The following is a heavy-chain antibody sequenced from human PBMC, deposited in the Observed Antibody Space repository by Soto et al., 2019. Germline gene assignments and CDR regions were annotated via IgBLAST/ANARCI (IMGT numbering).Heavy chain of an antibody. V-gene: IGHV1-24*01. J-gene: IGHJ4*02. CDR1: GYTLTELS. CDR3: ESGAGTTVTNVFDY. CDR2: FDPEDGET. D-gene: IGHD4-4*01. Sequence: ASVKVSCKVSGYTLTELSMHWVRQAPGKGLEWMGSFDPEDGETIYAQKIQGRVTMTEDTSTDTAYMEMSSLRYEDTAEYYYESGAGTTVTNVFDYWRQGTLVTVSS.